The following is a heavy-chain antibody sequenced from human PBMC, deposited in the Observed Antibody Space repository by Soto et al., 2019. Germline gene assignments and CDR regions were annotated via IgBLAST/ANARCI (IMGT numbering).Heavy chain of an antibody. V-gene: IGHV3-23*01. CDR1: RFTFSSYA. D-gene: IGHD3-3*02. J-gene: IGHJ4*02. CDR3: ARSLFLASTDTEPFDY. CDR2: SSGGGNDA. Sequence: EVQLLESGGGLVQPGGSLVLSCAASRFTFSSYAMSWVRQAPGKGLEWVSSSSGGGNDAYYADSVKGRFTISRDNAHNTLYLQMSSLRADDTAVYYSARSLFLASTDTEPFDYWGQGALVTVSS.